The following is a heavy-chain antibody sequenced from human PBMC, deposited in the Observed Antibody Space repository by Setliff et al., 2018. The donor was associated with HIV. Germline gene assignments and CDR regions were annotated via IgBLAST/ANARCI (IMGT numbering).Heavy chain of an antibody. J-gene: IGHJ6*03. CDR2: VYSSGTK. D-gene: IGHD2-15*01. CDR1: GVTSGDYY. Sequence: SETLSLTCTFSGVTSGDYYWTWIRQHPVKGLEWIGYVYSSGTKYYNPSLKSRLAISLDTSKNQFSLNLKSVTAADAAVYYCARGFCSGGFCHPNFYHYMDVWGKGTTVTVSS. CDR3: ARGFCSGGFCHPNFYHYMDV. V-gene: IGHV4-31*03.